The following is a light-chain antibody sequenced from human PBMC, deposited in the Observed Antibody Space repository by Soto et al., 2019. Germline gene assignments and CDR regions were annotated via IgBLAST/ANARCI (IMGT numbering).Light chain of an antibody. CDR3: QQYDNSPTT. CDR2: GSS. V-gene: IGKV3-20*01. CDR1: QSVSNTY. Sequence: EIVLTQSPGTLSLSPGERATLSCRASQSVSNTYLSWYQQKPGQAPRLLIYGSSNSATGIPDRFSGSGAGTDFTLTITRLQPEDFALYYCQQYDNSPTTFGQGTKVESK. J-gene: IGKJ1*01.